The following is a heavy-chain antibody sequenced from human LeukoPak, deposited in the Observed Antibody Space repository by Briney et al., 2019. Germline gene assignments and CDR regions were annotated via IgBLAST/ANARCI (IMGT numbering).Heavy chain of an antibody. J-gene: IGHJ6*02. V-gene: IGHV4-38-2*02. D-gene: IGHD3-10*01. CDR3: ARVTTGEGMDV. Sequence: SETLSLTCTVSGYSISSGYYWGWIRQPPGKGLEWIGSIYHSGSTYYNPSLKSRVTISVDTSKNQFSLKLSSVTAADTAVYYCARVTTGEGMDVWGQGTTVTVSS. CDR1: GYSISSGYY. CDR2: IYHSGST.